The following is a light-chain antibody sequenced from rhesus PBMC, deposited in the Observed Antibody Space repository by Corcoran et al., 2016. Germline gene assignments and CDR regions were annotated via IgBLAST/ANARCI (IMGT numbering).Light chain of an antibody. CDR2: ETS. V-gene: IGKV1S14*01. CDR3: QQHKSDPRT. J-gene: IGKJ1*01. Sequence: DIQMTQSPSSLSASVGDTVTITCRASQGSSNYLAWYKQKQGKAPKPLIYETSNLESGVPSRLSGSGTGTDFTLTISSMQPEDFAIYYCQQHKSDPRTFGQGTKVEIK. CDR1: QGSSNY.